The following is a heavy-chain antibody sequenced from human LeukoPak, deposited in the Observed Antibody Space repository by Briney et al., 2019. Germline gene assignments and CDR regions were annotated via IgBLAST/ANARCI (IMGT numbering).Heavy chain of an antibody. CDR3: ARDSGSYRYDY. Sequence: ASVKVSCKVSGYTLTELSMHWVRQAPGQGLEWMGWISAYNGNTNYAQKLQGRVTMTTDTSTSTAYMELRSLRSDDTAVYYCARDSGSYRYDYWGQGTLVTVSS. J-gene: IGHJ4*02. D-gene: IGHD1-26*01. V-gene: IGHV1-18*01. CDR1: GYTLTELS. CDR2: ISAYNGNT.